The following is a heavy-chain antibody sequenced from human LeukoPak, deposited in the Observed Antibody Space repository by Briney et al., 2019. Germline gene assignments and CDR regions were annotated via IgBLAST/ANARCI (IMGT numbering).Heavy chain of an antibody. D-gene: IGHD6-19*01. CDR1: GFTFSSYG. CDR2: ISYDGSNK. V-gene: IGHV3-30*03. Sequence: PGGSLRLSCAASGFTFSSYGMHWVRQAPGKGLEWVAVISYDGSNKYYADSVKGRFTISRDNSKSTLCLQMNSLRAEDTAVYYCARPGIAVAGNFDYWGQGTLVTVSS. J-gene: IGHJ4*02. CDR3: ARPGIAVAGNFDY.